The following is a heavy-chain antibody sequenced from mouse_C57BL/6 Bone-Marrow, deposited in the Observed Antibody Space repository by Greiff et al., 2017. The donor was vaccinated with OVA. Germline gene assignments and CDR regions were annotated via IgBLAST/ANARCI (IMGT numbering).Heavy chain of an antibody. CDR2: IRNKPNGSTT. Sequence: EVQGVESGGGLVQPGDSLSLSCAASGFTFTNYYMSWVRQPPGKELEWLAFIRNKPNGSTTEYSASVKGRFTISRDNSQSILYLQMNARRAEDSATYYCARYKGRVAVDYFDYWGQGTALTVSS. CDR3: ARYKGRVAVDYFDY. J-gene: IGHJ2*01. D-gene: IGHD1-1*01. CDR1: GFTFTNYY. V-gene: IGHV7-3*01.